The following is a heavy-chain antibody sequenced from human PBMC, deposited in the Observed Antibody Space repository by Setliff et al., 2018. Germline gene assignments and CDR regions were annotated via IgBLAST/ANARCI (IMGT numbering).Heavy chain of an antibody. D-gene: IGHD3-3*01. Sequence: SETLSLTCTVSGGSISSSSYYWGWIRQPPGKGLEWIGYIYYSGSTNYNPSLKSRVTISVDTSKNQFSLKLSSVTAADTAVYYCARESDDFWSGYYFDSWGQGTLVTVSS. CDR3: ARESDDFWSGYYFDS. V-gene: IGHV4-61*05. CDR1: GGSISSSSYY. J-gene: IGHJ4*02. CDR2: IYYSGST.